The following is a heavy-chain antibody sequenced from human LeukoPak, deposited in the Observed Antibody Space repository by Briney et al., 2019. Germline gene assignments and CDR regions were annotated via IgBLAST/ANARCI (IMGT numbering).Heavy chain of an antibody. D-gene: IGHD2-21*02. Sequence: SVKVSCKASGGTFSSYAISWVRQAPGQGLEWMGGIIPIFGTANYAPKFQGRVTITADESTSTAYMELSSLRSEDTAVYYCARDRQEYIVVVTATPGPYGMDVWGQGTTVTVSS. V-gene: IGHV1-69*13. CDR3: ARDRQEYIVVVTATPGPYGMDV. J-gene: IGHJ6*02. CDR2: IIPIFGTA. CDR1: GGTFSSYA.